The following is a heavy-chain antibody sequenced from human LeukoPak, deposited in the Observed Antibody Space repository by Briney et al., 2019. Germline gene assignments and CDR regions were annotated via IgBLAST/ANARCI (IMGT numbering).Heavy chain of an antibody. CDR2: IRSSGRST. CDR1: GFTFSSYE. Sequence: GGSLRLSCAASGFTFSSYEMNSVRQAPGKGLEWVSYIRSSGRSTYYADSVKGRFTISRDNAKSSLYLQMNSLRAEDTAIYYCARGSGDYGGNYQTFDYWGQGTLVTVSS. CDR3: ARGSGDYGGNYQTFDY. J-gene: IGHJ4*02. V-gene: IGHV3-48*03. D-gene: IGHD4-23*01.